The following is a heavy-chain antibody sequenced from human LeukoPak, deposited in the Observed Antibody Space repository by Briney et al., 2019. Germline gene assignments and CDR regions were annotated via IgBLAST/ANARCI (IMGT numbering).Heavy chain of an antibody. CDR3: ARSFGYADP. CDR1: GGSISSGGYY. Sequence: PSETLSLTCTVSGGSISSGGYYWSWIRQHPGKGLEWIGYIYYSGSTYYNPSLKSRVTVSVDKSKNQFSLRLTSVTVADTAVYYCARSFGYADPWGQGTLVTVSS. CDR2: IYYSGST. V-gene: IGHV4-31*09. D-gene: IGHD5-12*01. J-gene: IGHJ5*02.